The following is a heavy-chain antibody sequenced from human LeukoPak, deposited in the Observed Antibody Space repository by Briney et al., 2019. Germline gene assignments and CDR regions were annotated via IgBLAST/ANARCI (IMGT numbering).Heavy chain of an antibody. CDR1: GFTLSSDY. V-gene: IGHV3-66*02. J-gene: IGHJ4*02. CDR3: ARARIGVAGFFDY. Sequence: GGSLRLSCAASGFTLSSDYMSWVRQAPGKGLEWGSVMYRDGTTYYADSVKGRFTISRDNSKNTVYLQMNSLRAEDTAVYYCARARIGVAGFFDYWGQGTLVTVSS. CDR2: MYRDGTT. D-gene: IGHD2-2*01.